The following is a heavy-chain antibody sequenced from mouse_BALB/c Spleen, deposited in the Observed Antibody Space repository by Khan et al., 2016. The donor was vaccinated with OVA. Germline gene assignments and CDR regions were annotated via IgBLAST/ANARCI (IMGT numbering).Heavy chain of an antibody. CDR2: INPTSGYT. Sequence: QVQLQQSGTELAKPGASVKMSCKASGYTFTTYWMHWVKQRPGQGLEWIGYINPTSGYTDYNEKFKEKATLSADKSSSTAYMQLSSLTSEDSAVYYCARDRIDYWCQGTTLTVSS. V-gene: IGHV1-7*01. J-gene: IGHJ2*01. CDR3: ARDRIDY. CDR1: GYTFTTYW.